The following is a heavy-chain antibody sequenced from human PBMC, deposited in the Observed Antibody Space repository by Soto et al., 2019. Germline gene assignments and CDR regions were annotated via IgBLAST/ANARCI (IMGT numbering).Heavy chain of an antibody. CDR2: IYYSGST. D-gene: IGHD1-26*01. J-gene: IGHJ4*01. CDR1: GGSISSGGYY. CDR3: ATGSYLEDYFDY. Sequence: QVQLQEAGPGRVKPSQTLSLTCTVSGGSISSGGYYWSWIRQHPGKCLEWIGYIYYSGSTYYNPCFKSRVTISVDTSKNQFSLKLSSVTAADTAVYYCATGSYLEDYFDYWGHGTLVSVSS. V-gene: IGHV4-31*03.